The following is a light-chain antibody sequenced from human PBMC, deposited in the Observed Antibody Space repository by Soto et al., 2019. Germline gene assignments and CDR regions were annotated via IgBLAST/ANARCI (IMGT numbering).Light chain of an antibody. Sequence: EIVLTQSPGTLSLSPGERATLSCRASQSISSSYLAWYQQKPGQAPRLLVYGASSRAASIPDRFSGSGSGTDFTRTISRLEPEDVAVYYCQQYGSSRFTFGPGTKLDIK. CDR2: GAS. J-gene: IGKJ3*01. CDR3: QQYGSSRFT. V-gene: IGKV3-20*01. CDR1: QSISSSY.